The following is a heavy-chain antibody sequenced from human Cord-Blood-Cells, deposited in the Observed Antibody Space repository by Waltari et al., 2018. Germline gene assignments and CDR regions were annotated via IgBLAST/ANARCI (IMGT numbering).Heavy chain of an antibody. V-gene: IGHV1-58*01. CDR3: AADGGAYDSSGYYFDY. J-gene: IGHJ4*02. Sequence: QMQLVQSVPEVKKPGTSVKVSRKASGFPFTRSAVKWVRHARGQRLEWIGWIVVGSGNTNYAQKFQERVTITRDMSTSTAYMELSSLRSEDTAVYYCAADGGAYDSSGYYFDYWGQGTLVTVSS. D-gene: IGHD3-22*01. CDR1: GFPFTRSA. CDR2: IVVGSGNT.